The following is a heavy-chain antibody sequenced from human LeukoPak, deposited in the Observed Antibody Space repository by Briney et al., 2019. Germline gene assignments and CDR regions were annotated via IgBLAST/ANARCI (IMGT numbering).Heavy chain of an antibody. J-gene: IGHJ4*02. V-gene: IGHV4-30-2*01. CDR3: ARSYFKGPGPFDY. CDR2: IYHSGST. Sequence: SETLSLTCAVSGGSISSGGYSWSWIRQRPGKGLEWIGYIYHSGSTYYNPSLKSRVTISVDRSKNQFSLKLSSVTAADTAVYYCARSYFKGPGPFDYWGQGTLVTVSS. D-gene: IGHD1-26*01. CDR1: GGSISSGGYS.